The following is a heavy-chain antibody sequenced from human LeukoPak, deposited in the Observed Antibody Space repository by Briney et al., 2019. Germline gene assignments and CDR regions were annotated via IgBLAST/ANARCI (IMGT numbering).Heavy chain of an antibody. D-gene: IGHD6-13*01. V-gene: IGHV3-30*18. Sequence: GGSLRLSCAASGFTFSSYGMHWVRQAPGKGLEWVAFISYDGRNKYYVDSVKGRFTISRDNSKNTLYLQMNSLGAEDTAVYYCAKIFIAAAAPRENAFDIWGQGTMVTVSS. J-gene: IGHJ3*02. CDR2: ISYDGRNK. CDR1: GFTFSSYG. CDR3: AKIFIAAAAPRENAFDI.